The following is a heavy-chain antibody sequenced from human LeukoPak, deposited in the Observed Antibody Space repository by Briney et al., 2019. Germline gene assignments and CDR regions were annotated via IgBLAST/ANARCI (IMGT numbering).Heavy chain of an antibody. Sequence: GGSLRLSRAASGFTFSSYTMHWVRQAPGKGLEYVSAISSNGGSTYYANSVKGRFTISRDNSKNTLYLQMGSLRAEDMAVYYCARVADGSYPFDAFDIWGQGTMVTVSS. CDR2: ISSNGGST. CDR3: ARVADGSYPFDAFDI. CDR1: GFTFSSYT. V-gene: IGHV3-64*01. D-gene: IGHD1-26*01. J-gene: IGHJ3*02.